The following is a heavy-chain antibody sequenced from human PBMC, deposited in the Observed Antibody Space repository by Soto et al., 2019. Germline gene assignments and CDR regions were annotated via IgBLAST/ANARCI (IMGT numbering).Heavy chain of an antibody. CDR3: ASHWGATVDY. CDR2: ISYDGSNK. CDR1: GFTFSSYG. J-gene: IGHJ4*02. D-gene: IGHD1-26*01. V-gene: IGHV3-30*03. Sequence: LRLSCAASGFTFSSYGMHWVRQAPGKGLEWVAVISYDGSNKYYADSVKGRFTISRDNSKNTLYLQMNSLRAEDTAVYYCASHWGATVDYWGQGTLVTVSS.